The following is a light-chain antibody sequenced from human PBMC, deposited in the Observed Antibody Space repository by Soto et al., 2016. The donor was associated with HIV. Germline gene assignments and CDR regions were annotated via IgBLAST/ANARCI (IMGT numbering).Light chain of an antibody. CDR2: AAS. CDR3: QQYNSPLT. J-gene: IGKJ4*01. Sequence: DIQMTQSPSSLSASVGGRVTITCRTSQSISSYLNWYQQKPGKPPKLLIYAASSLQSGVPSRFSGRGSGTEFTLTISSLQPDDFATYYCQQYNSPLTFGGGTKVEIK. CDR1: QSISSY. V-gene: IGKV1-39*01.